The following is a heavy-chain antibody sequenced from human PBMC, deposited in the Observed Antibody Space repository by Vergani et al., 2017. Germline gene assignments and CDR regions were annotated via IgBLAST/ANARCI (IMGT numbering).Heavy chain of an antibody. D-gene: IGHD6-13*01. Sequence: QVQLVESGGGLVKPGGSLRLSCAASGFTFSDYYMSWIRQAPGKGLEWVSYISSSSSYTNYADSVKGRFTISRDNAKNSLYLQMNSLRAEDTAVYYCARDRLPGYSTYEDYWGQGTLVTVSS. CDR2: ISSSSSYT. CDR3: ARDRLPGYSTYEDY. CDR1: GFTFSDYY. V-gene: IGHV3-11*06. J-gene: IGHJ4*02.